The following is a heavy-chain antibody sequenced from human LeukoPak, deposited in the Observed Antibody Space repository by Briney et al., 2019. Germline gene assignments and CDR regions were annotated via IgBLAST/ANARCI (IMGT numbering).Heavy chain of an antibody. CDR1: GFTFSSYG. J-gene: IGHJ6*03. Sequence: GGSLRLSCAASGFTFSSYGMHWVRQAPGKGLEWVAFIRYDGSNKYYADSVKGRFTISRDNSKNTLYLQMNSLRAEDTAVYYCAKERYYYYYMDVWGKGTTVTVSS. CDR2: IRYDGSNK. V-gene: IGHV3-30*02. CDR3: AKERYYYYYMDV.